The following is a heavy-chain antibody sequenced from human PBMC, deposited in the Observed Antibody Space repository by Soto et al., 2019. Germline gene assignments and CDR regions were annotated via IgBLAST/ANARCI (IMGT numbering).Heavy chain of an antibody. CDR1: GGSISSGGYS. D-gene: IGHD1-7*01. Sequence: PSETLSLTCAVSGGSISSGGYSWSWIRQPAGKGLEWIGHIYSSGLTHYSPSPRSRVTMSLDSSKSQISLTLTSVTAADTAVYFCARDWELPRFDSWGPGLQVTVSS. CDR3: ARDWELPRFDS. J-gene: IGHJ4*02. CDR2: IYSSGLT. V-gene: IGHV4-30-2*01.